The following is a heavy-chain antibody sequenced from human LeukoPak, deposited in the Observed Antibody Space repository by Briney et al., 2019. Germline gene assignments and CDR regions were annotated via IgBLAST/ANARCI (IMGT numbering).Heavy chain of an antibody. J-gene: IGHJ4*02. CDR1: GYTFTSYG. CDR2: ISTYNGKP. CDR3: ARGSSGWDY. V-gene: IGHV1-18*01. Sequence: GASVKVSCKASGYTFTSYGVSWVRQAPGQGLEWMGWISTYNGKPNYAQKLQGRVTMTTDTSTSTAYMELRNLRSDDTAVYYCARGSSGWDYWGQGTLVTVSS. D-gene: IGHD6-19*01.